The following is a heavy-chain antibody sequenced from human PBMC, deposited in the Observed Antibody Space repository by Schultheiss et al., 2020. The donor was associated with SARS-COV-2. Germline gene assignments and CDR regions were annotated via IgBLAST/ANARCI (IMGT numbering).Heavy chain of an antibody. CDR3: TRDRYYFDY. J-gene: IGHJ4*02. V-gene: IGHV3-30*12. CDR2: ISYDGSSS. CDR1: GFTFSSYG. Sequence: GGSLRLSCAVSGFTFSSYGMHWVRQAPGKGLEWVAVISYDGSSSYYGDSVRGRFTISRDNSKNTLHLQMNSLKTEDTAVYYCTRDRYYFDYWGQGTLVTVSS.